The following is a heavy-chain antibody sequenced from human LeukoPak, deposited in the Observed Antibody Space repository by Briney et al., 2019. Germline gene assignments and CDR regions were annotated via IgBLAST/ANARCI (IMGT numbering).Heavy chain of an antibody. Sequence: SETLSLTCAVYGGSFSGCYWSWIRQPPGKGLEWIGEIDHSGSTNYNPSLKSRVTISVDTSKNQFSLKLSSVTAADTAVYYCARGETPGDFDPWGQGTLVTVSS. D-gene: IGHD7-27*01. CDR3: ARGETPGDFDP. CDR2: IDHSGST. J-gene: IGHJ5*02. V-gene: IGHV4-34*01. CDR1: GGSFSGCY.